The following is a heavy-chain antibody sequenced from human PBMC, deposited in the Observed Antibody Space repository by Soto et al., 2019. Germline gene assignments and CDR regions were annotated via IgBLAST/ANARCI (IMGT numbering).Heavy chain of an antibody. CDR1: GFTFSTYG. CDR2: LSYDGSNK. D-gene: IGHD5-12*01. Sequence: PGGSLRLSCAASGFTFSTYGMHWVRQAPGKGLEWVAALSYDGSNKYYADSVKGRFTISRDNSKNTLYLQMNSLRAEDTALYYCAKGLGKKTDVVAPRGFDSWGQGTLVTVSS. V-gene: IGHV3-30*18. CDR3: AKGLGKKTDVVAPRGFDS. J-gene: IGHJ4*02.